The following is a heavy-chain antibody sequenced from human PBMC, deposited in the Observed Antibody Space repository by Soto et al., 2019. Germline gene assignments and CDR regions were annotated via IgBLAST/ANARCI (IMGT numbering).Heavy chain of an antibody. J-gene: IGHJ5*02. D-gene: IGHD6-13*01. CDR3: ARGRRASSSWYSLSDVRVTNWFDP. Sequence: PSETLSLTCAVYGGSFSGYYWSWIRQPPGKGLEWIGEINHSGSTNYNPSLKSRVTISVDTSKNQFSLKLSSVTAADTAVYYCARGRRASSSWYSLSDVRVTNWFDPWGQGTLVTVSS. CDR2: INHSGST. V-gene: IGHV4-34*01. CDR1: GGSFSGYY.